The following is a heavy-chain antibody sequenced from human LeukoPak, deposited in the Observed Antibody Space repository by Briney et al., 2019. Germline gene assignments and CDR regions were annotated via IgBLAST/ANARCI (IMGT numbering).Heavy chain of an antibody. V-gene: IGHV4-39*01. CDR1: GGSISSSSYY. D-gene: IGHD3-3*01. Sequence: SETLSLTCTVSGGSISSSSYYWGCIRQPPGKGLEWIGSIYYSGSTYYNPSLKSRVTISVDTSKNQFSLKLSSVTAADTAVYYCDCYDFWSGIDYWGQGTLVTVSS. J-gene: IGHJ4*02. CDR2: IYYSGST. CDR3: DCYDFWSGIDY.